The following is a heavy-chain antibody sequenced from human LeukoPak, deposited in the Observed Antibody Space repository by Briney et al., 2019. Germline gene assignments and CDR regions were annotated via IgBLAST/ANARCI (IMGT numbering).Heavy chain of an antibody. Sequence: SEHLSLNCAVYGGSFSGYYWSWIRQPPGKGLEWIGEINHSGSTNYNPSLKSRVTISVDTSKNQFSLKLSSVTAADTAVYYCARRNYDFWSGTPSFGYWGQGTLVTVSS. CDR1: GGSFSGYY. CDR2: INHSGST. J-gene: IGHJ4*02. D-gene: IGHD3-3*01. CDR3: ARRNYDFWSGTPSFGY. V-gene: IGHV4-34*01.